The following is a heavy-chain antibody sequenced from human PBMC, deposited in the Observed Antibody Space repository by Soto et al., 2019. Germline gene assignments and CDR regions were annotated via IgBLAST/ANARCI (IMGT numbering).Heavy chain of an antibody. V-gene: IGHV1-18*01. CDR1: GYTFTTYG. CDR2: ISAHNGNT. D-gene: IGHD6-19*01. J-gene: IGHJ3*02. CDR3: ARDESPISDWYDAFDI. Sequence: QVQLVQSGAEVKKPGASVNVSCKASGYTFTTYGISWVRQAPGQGLEWLGWISAHNGNTNYAQKLQGRVTMNTDTSTRTAYMELRSLRSDDTAVYYCARDESPISDWYDAFDIWGQGTMVTVSS.